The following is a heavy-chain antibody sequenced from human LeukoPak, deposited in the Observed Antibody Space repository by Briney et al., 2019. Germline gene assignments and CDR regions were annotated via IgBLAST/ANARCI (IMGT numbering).Heavy chain of an antibody. CDR3: ARWRIFCSGGTCYYYFDY. Sequence: SETLSLTCTVSGGSIDSTTCYWGWIRQPPGKGLEWIGNIYYNGNTYYKPSLKSRVTISVDTSKNQFSLKLNSVTAADTAVYYWARWRIFCSGGTCYYYFDYWGQGTLVTVST. J-gene: IGHJ4*02. D-gene: IGHD2-15*01. V-gene: IGHV4-39*01. CDR1: GGSIDSTTCY. CDR2: IYYNGNT.